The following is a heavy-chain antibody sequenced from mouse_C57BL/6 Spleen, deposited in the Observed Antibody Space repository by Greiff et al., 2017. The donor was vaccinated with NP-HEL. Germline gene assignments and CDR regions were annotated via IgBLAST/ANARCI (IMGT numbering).Heavy chain of an antibody. CDR2: INPSSGYT. D-gene: IGHD1-1*01. Sequence: VQGVESGAELAKPGASVKLSCKASGYTFTSYWMHWVKQRPGQGLEWIGYINPSSGYTKYNQKFKDKATLTADKSSSTAYMQLSSLTYEDSAVYYCARAGTTVVATDYFDYWGQGTTLTVSS. CDR3: ARAGTTVVATDYFDY. CDR1: GYTFTSYW. V-gene: IGHV1-7*01. J-gene: IGHJ2*01.